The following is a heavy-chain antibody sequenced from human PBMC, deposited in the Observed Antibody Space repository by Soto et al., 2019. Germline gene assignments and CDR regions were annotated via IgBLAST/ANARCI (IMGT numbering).Heavy chain of an antibody. CDR2: ISSSGSTI. D-gene: IGHD3-3*01. J-gene: IGHJ6*03. CDR3: ATHMGYDYDFWSGSRYYYYYMDV. CDR1: GFTFSDYY. Sequence: GGSLRLSCAASGFTFSDYYMSWIRQAPGKGLEWVSYISSSGSTIYYADSVKGRFTISRGNAKNSLYLQMNSLRAEDTAVYYCATHMGYDYDFWSGSRYYYYYMDVWGKGTTVTVSS. V-gene: IGHV3-11*01.